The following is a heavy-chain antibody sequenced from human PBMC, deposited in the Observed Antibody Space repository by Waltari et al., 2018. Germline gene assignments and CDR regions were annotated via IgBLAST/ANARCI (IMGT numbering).Heavy chain of an antibody. CDR1: GCSINSSNR. Sequence: QVQLQESAPGLVKPSGTLSLTCAVSGCSINSSNRWSWVRQPPGKGLEWIGEIYQSENTNYNPSLKSRVTISIDKSKNQFSLRLSSVTAADTAVYYCARGDSSGYFDYWGQGTLVTVSS. CDR2: IYQSENT. D-gene: IGHD3-22*01. J-gene: IGHJ4*02. CDR3: ARGDSSGYFDY. V-gene: IGHV4-4*02.